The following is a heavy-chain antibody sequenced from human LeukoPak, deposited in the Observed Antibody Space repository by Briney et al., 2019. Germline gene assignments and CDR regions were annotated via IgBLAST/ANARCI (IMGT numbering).Heavy chain of an antibody. CDR2: IHYSGTT. D-gene: IGHD6-6*01. CDR3: ARVYGRPAYSRSYQLDY. Sequence: SETLSHTCTVSGGSISGYYWSWIRQSPGKGLEWIGYIHYSGTTNYNPSLKSRVTISVDTSKNQFSLKLSSVTAADTAVYYCARVYGRPAYSRSYQLDYWDQGTLVTVSS. J-gene: IGHJ4*02. CDR1: GGSISGYY. V-gene: IGHV4-59*01.